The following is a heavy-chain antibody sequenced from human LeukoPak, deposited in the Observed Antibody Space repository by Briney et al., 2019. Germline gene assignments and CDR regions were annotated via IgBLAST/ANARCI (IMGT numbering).Heavy chain of an antibody. CDR3: ARATVVVVTNWFDP. V-gene: IGHV3-48*01. CDR1: GFTFSSYS. Sequence: GGSLRLSCAASGFTFSSYSMNWVRQAPGKGLEWVSYISSSSSTIYYADSVKGRFTISRDNAKNSLYLQMNSLRAEDTAMYYCARATVVVVTNWFDPWGQGTLVTVSS. CDR2: ISSSSSTI. J-gene: IGHJ5*02. D-gene: IGHD2-15*01.